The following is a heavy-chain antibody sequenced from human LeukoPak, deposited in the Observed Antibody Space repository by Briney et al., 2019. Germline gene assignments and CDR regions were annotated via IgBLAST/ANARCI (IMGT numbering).Heavy chain of an antibody. D-gene: IGHD6-13*01. Sequence: GGSLRLSCAASGFTLSSYAMSWVRQAPGKGLEWVSAISGSGGSTYYADSVKGRFTISRDNSKNTLYLQMNSLRGEDTAVYYCAKARGPAAGNVWFDRWGQGTLVTVSS. J-gene: IGHJ5*02. CDR3: AKARGPAAGNVWFDR. CDR2: ISGSGGST. CDR1: GFTLSSYA. V-gene: IGHV3-23*01.